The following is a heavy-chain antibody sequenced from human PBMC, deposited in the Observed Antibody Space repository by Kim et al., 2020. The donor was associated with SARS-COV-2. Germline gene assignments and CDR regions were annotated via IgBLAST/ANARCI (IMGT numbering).Heavy chain of an antibody. V-gene: IGHV5-10-1*01. Sequence: GESLKISCKGSGYSFTSYWISWVRKMPGKGLEWMGRIDPSDSYTNYSPSFQGHVTISADKSISTAYLQWSSLKASDTAMYYCARQTGIMITFGALRGMDVWGQGTTVTVSS. CDR2: IDPSDSYT. CDR1: GYSFTSYW. CDR3: ARQTGIMITFGALRGMDV. J-gene: IGHJ6*02. D-gene: IGHD3-16*01.